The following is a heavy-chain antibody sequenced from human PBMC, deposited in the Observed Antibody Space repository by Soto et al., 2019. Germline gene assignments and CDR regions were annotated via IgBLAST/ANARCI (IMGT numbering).Heavy chain of an antibody. D-gene: IGHD6-6*01. V-gene: IGHV3-23*01. CDR3: ATEAPRPPSNYYGLDL. CDR1: TFTFKIYV. J-gene: IGHJ6*02. CDR2: ISGSGGAT. Sequence: EMQLLESGGTLVQPGGSLRLSCSASTFTFKIYVMNWVRQAPGKGLEWVAAISGSGGATYYAESVKGRFTVSRDNSKTTLFLQMNSLIVNETAVYFCATEAPRPPSNYYGLDLWGHGTTVTVS.